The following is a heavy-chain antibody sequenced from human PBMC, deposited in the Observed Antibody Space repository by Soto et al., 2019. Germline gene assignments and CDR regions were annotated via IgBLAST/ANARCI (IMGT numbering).Heavy chain of an antibody. J-gene: IGHJ4*02. D-gene: IGHD2-21*02. CDR3: AKDLVSGDGLWLMDE. CDR2: IYGSGGGI. V-gene: IGHV3-23*01. Sequence: EVQLLESGGGLVQPGGSLRLSCTASGLTFRDNAMTWVRQAPGKGLESVSGIYGSGGGIQYADSVKGRFTISRDNYRNTLYLQMNSLRDEDTAVYYCAKDLVSGDGLWLMDEWGQGTLVTVSP. CDR1: GLTFRDNA.